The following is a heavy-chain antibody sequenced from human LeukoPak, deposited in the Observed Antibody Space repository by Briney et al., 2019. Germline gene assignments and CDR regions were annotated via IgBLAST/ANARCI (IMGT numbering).Heavy chain of an antibody. CDR1: GFTFSSYA. J-gene: IGHJ5*02. Sequence: GSLRLSCAASGFTFSSYAMSWVRQAPGKGLEWVSAISGSGGSTYYADSVKGRFTISRDNSKNTLYLQMNSLRAEDTAVYYCAKSGYSYGPIANWFDPWGQGTLVTVSS. CDR2: ISGSGGST. D-gene: IGHD5-18*01. CDR3: AKSGYSYGPIANWFDP. V-gene: IGHV3-23*01.